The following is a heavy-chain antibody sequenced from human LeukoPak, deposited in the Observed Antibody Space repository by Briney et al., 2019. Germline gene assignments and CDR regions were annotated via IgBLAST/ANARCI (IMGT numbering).Heavy chain of an antibody. D-gene: IGHD3-16*02. V-gene: IGHV4-39*07. CDR3: ARDENGYVWGSFRA. Sequence: SETLSLTCTVSGGSISSSSYYWGWICQPPGKGLEWIGSIYYSGSTYYNPSLESRVTMSLDTSKNQFSLKLSSVTAADTAVYYCARDENGYVWGSFRAWGQGTLVTVSS. CDR2: IYYSGST. J-gene: IGHJ5*02. CDR1: GGSISSSSYY.